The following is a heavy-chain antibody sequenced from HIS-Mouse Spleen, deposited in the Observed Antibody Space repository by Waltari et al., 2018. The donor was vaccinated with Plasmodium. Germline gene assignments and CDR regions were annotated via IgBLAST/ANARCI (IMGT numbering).Heavy chain of an antibody. Sequence: QVQLQESGPGLVKPSETLSLTCTASGYSISCGYYWGWIRQPPGKGLEWIGSIYHSGSTYYNPSLKSRVTISVDTSKNQFSLKLSSVTAADTAVYYCARSLGIASSYWYFDLWGRGTLVTVSS. CDR3: ARSLGIASSYWYFDL. CDR2: IYHSGST. D-gene: IGHD2-15*01. J-gene: IGHJ2*01. V-gene: IGHV4-38-2*02. CDR1: GYSISCGYY.